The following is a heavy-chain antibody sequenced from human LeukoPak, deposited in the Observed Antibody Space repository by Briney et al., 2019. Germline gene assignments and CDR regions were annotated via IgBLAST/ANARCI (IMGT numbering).Heavy chain of an antibody. CDR2: IYTSGST. V-gene: IGHV4-61*02. D-gene: IGHD4-11*01. J-gene: IGHJ6*03. Sequence: SETLSLTCIASGCSISSGSYYWSWLRQPAGKGLEWIGRIYTSGSTNYNPSLKRRVTISVDTSKNHFSLMLSPVTAATTAEYYCARTYSNYSRYYYYYYMDVWGKGTTVTVSS. CDR1: GCSISSGSYY. CDR3: ARTYSNYSRYYYYYYMDV.